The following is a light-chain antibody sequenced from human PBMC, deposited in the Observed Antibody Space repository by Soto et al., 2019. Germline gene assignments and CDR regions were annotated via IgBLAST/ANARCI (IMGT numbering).Light chain of an antibody. J-gene: IGKJ3*01. CDR3: QQRSNLLFT. CDR1: QSVSSY. V-gene: IGKV3-11*01. Sequence: EIVLTQSPATLSLSPGERATLSCRASQSVSSYLAWYQQKPGQAPRLLISDASNRATGIPARFSGSGSGTDFTLTISSLEPEDFAVYYCQQRSNLLFTFGPGTKVDIK. CDR2: DAS.